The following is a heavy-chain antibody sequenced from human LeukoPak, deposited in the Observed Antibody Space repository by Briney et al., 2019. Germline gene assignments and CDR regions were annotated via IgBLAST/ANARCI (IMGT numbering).Heavy chain of an antibody. Sequence: GGSLRLSCAASGFTFSSYWMHWVRQAPGKGLVWVSRINSDGSSTSYADSVKGRFTISRDNAKNTLYLQMNSLRAEDTAVYYCARAFGYSYGYGPFDYWGQGTLVTVSS. CDR1: GFTFSSYW. CDR2: INSDGSST. CDR3: ARAFGYSYGYGPFDY. V-gene: IGHV3-74*01. J-gene: IGHJ4*02. D-gene: IGHD5-18*01.